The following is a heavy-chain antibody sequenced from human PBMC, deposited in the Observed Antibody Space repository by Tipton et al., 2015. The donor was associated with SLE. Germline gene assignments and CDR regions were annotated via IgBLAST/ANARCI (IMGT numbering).Heavy chain of an antibody. CDR2: IYSDGIT. V-gene: IGHV3-66*01. J-gene: IGHJ6*02. CDR3: AREMKDAGYSSSWYRYYGMDV. Sequence: QLVQSGGGLVQPGGSLRISCAASGFTFSSYAMTWVRQAPEKGLEWVSVIYSDGITYYADSVRGRFTISRDTSKNTVYLQMNSLRAEDTAVYYCAREMKDAGYSSSWYRYYGMDVWGQGTTVTVS. CDR1: GFTFSSYA. D-gene: IGHD6-13*01.